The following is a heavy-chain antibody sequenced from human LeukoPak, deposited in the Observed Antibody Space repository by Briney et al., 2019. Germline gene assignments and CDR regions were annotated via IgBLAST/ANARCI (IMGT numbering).Heavy chain of an antibody. CDR3: AKDRYYDSSGPIFDY. CDR2: ISYDGSNK. D-gene: IGHD3-22*01. V-gene: IGHV3-30*04. Sequence: GGSLRLSCAASGFTFSSYAMHWVRQAPGKGLEWVAVISYDGSNKYYADSVKGRFTISRDNSKNTLYLQMNSLRAEDTAVYYCAKDRYYDSSGPIFDYWGQGTLVTVSS. CDR1: GFTFSSYA. J-gene: IGHJ4*02.